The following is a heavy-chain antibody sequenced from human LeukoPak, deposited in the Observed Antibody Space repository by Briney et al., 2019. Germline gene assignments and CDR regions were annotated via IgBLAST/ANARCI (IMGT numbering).Heavy chain of an antibody. J-gene: IGHJ4*02. CDR1: GYTFTGYY. CDR2: INPNSGGT. Sequence: GASVTVSCKASGYTFTGYYMHWVRQAPGQGLAWMGWINPNSGGTNYAQKFQGRVTMTRDTSISTAYMELSRLRSDDTAVYYCARSPTVIRPFDYWGQGTLVTVSS. CDR3: ARSPTVIRPFDY. D-gene: IGHD4-11*01. V-gene: IGHV1-2*02.